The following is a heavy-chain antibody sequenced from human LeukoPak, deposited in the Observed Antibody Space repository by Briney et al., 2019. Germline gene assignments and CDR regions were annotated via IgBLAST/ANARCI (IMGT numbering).Heavy chain of an antibody. J-gene: IGHJ6*03. CDR2: IYYSGST. Sequence: SETLSLTCTVSGGSISSSSYYWGWIRQPPGKGLEWIGSIYYSGSTYYNPSLKSRVTISVDTSKNQFSLKLSSVTVADTAVYYCARLVATTLNYYYYYYMDVWGKGTTVTVSS. D-gene: IGHD5-12*01. V-gene: IGHV4-39*07. CDR1: GGSISSSSYY. CDR3: ARLVATTLNYYYYYYMDV.